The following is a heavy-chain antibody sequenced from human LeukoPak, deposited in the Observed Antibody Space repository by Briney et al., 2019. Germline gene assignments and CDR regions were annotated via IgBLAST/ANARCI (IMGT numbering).Heavy chain of an antibody. CDR2: IWSDGSNK. D-gene: IGHD3-10*01. CDR1: GFTFSDYG. Sequence: GGSLRLSCVAPGFTFSDYGIHWVRRAPGKGLEWVAVIWSDGSNKYYADSVKGRFTISRDNSKKTLYLQMNSLRVEDTAVYYCVRASGSFDYWGQGTLVTVSS. V-gene: IGHV3-33*01. J-gene: IGHJ4*02. CDR3: VRASGSFDY.